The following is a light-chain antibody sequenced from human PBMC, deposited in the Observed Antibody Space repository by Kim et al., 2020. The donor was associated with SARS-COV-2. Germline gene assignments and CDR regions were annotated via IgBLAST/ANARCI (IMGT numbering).Light chain of an antibody. CDR2: GKN. Sequence: VALGQTVRITCRGDRLRSYYATWYQQKPGQAPVLVIYGKNNRPSGIPDRFSGSSSGNTASLTITGAQAEDEADYYCKSRGTSGNVVFGGGTQLTVL. CDR1: RLRSYY. V-gene: IGLV3-19*01. J-gene: IGLJ2*01. CDR3: KSRGTSGNVV.